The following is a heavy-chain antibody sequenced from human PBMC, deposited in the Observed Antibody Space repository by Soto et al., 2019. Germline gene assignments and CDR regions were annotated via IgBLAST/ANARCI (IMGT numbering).Heavy chain of an antibody. J-gene: IGHJ4*02. Sequence: QVQLQESGPGLVKPSETLSLICTISGGSISPYSWSWIRQPAGKGLEWIGRFYTSGGTNNNPSLKSRVSMSVDTSKNQFSLKLTSVTAADTTVYYCARVLGSLYGSGYYYFDSLGQGTLVTVSS. CDR3: ARVLGSLYGSGYYYFDS. D-gene: IGHD6-19*01. CDR1: GGSISPYS. CDR2: FYTSGGT. V-gene: IGHV4-4*07.